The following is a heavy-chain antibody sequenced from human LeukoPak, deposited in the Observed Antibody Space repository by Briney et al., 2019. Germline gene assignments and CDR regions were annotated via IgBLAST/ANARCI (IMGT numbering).Heavy chain of an antibody. CDR2: IYSGGST. CDR3: ARGGYSSSWYIVY. Sequence: GGSLRLSCAASGFTVSSNYMSWVRQAPGKGLEWVSVIYSGGSTYYADSVKGRFTISRDNSKNMLYLQMNSLRAEDTAVYYCARGGYSSSWYIVYWGQGTLVTVSS. V-gene: IGHV3-66*01. D-gene: IGHD6-13*01. J-gene: IGHJ4*02. CDR1: GFTVSSNY.